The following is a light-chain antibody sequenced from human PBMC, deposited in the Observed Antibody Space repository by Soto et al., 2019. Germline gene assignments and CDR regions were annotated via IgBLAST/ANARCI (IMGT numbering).Light chain of an antibody. J-gene: IGLJ3*02. V-gene: IGLV1-47*02. Sequence: QSVLTQPPSASGTPGQRVTISCSGSSSNIGRNPVYWSQQVPGTAPKLLFYTNDQRPSGVPDRFSGSKSGTSASLAISGLPSEDEADYYCAAWDDSLSGPVFGGGAKVTVL. CDR1: SSNIGRNP. CDR2: TND. CDR3: AAWDDSLSGPV.